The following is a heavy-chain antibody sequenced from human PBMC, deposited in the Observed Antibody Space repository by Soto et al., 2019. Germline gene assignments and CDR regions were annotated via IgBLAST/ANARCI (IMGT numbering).Heavy chain of an antibody. CDR2: SYWNDDK. Sequence: QITLKESCPTLVKLTQILTLTCNFSGFSLSARGVDLGWIRKPPGKALDWLALSYWNDDKRYSPSLQSSLTITNDASKKQVVCSMTNVDPADTATYYCAHSPLEAAPDYWGQGTLVTVSS. D-gene: IGHD3-3*01. CDR1: GFSLSARGVD. CDR3: AHSPLEAAPDY. V-gene: IGHV2-5*01. J-gene: IGHJ4*02.